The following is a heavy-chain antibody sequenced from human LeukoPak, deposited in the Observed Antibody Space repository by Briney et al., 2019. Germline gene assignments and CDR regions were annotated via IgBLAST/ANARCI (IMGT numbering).Heavy chain of an antibody. D-gene: IGHD3-22*01. CDR1: GFTFSSYA. CDR3: AKATYYYDRVDY. J-gene: IGHJ4*02. V-gene: IGHV3-23*01. CDR2: ISGSGGST. Sequence: GGSLRLSCAASGFTFSSYAMSWVRQAPGKGLEWVSAISGSGGSTYYADSVKGRFTISRDNSKNTLYPQMNSLRAEDTAVYYCAKATYYYDRVDYWGQGALVTVSS.